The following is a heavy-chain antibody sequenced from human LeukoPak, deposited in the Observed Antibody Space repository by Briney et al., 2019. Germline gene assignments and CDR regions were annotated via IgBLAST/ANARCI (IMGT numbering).Heavy chain of an antibody. J-gene: IGHJ4*02. D-gene: IGHD2-15*01. CDR3: ARGHPGLPSARRLFDLNLRAFDY. V-gene: IGHV4-34*01. CDR1: GGSFGGYY. CDR2: INHSGST. Sequence: SETLSLTCAVYGGSFGGYYWSWIRQPPAKGLEWIGEINHSGSTNYNPSLKSRVTISVDTSKNQFSLKLSSVTAADTAVYYCARGHPGLPSARRLFDLNLRAFDYWGQGTLVTVSS.